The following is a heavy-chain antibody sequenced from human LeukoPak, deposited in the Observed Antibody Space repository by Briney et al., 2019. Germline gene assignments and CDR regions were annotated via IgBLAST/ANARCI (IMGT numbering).Heavy chain of an antibody. CDR3: ARSYGSGSYYNPAFDY. D-gene: IGHD3-10*01. CDR2: INPSGGST. J-gene: IGHJ4*02. V-gene: IGHV1-46*01. Sequence: ASVKVSCKASGYTFTDRYIHWVRQAPGQGLEWMGIINPSGGSTSYAQKFQGRVTMTRDTSTSTVYMELSSLRSEDTAVYYCARSYGSGSYYNPAFDYWGQGTLVTVSS. CDR1: GYTFTDRY.